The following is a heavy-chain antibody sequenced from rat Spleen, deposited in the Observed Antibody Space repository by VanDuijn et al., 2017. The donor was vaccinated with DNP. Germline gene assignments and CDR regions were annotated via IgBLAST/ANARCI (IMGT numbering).Heavy chain of an antibody. CDR1: GFSITSFH. D-gene: IGHD1-3*01. CDR3: ARSDYGSYDYFDY. CDR2: IWTGGST. Sequence: QVQLKESGPGLVKPSETLSLTCTVSGFSITSFHVNWVRQPPGKGLEWVGVIWTGGSTNYNSALRSRLSISRDTSKSQVFLKMSGLHTEDIATYYCARSDYGSYDYFDYWGQGVMVTVSS. V-gene: IGHV2-30*01. J-gene: IGHJ2*01.